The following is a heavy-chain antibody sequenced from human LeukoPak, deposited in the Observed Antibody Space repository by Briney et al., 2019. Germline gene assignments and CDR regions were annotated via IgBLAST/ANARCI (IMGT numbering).Heavy chain of an antibody. V-gene: IGHV3-30-3*01. D-gene: IGHD1-26*01. J-gene: IGHJ4*02. CDR1: GFTFSTYA. CDR3: ARVGLVGATTLRCPYFDY. CDR2: ISYDGSNK. Sequence: PGGSLRLSCAASGFTFSTYAMHWVRQAPGKGLEWVAVISYDGSNKYYADSVKGRFTISRDNSKNTLYLQMNSLRAEDTAVYHCARVGLVGATTLRCPYFDYWGQGTLVTVSS.